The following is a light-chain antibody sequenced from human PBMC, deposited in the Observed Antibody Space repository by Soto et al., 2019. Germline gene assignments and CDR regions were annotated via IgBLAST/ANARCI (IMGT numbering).Light chain of an antibody. CDR2: GAS. CDR3: QQYGSSPPWT. V-gene: IGKV3-20*01. Sequence: EIVLTQSPGTLSLSPGERATLPCRASQSVSSSYLAWYQQKPGQAPRLLIYGASSRATGIPDGFSGSVSGTGFTLTISRLEPEDFAVYYCQQYGSSPPWTFGQGTKVDIK. CDR1: QSVSSSY. J-gene: IGKJ1*01.